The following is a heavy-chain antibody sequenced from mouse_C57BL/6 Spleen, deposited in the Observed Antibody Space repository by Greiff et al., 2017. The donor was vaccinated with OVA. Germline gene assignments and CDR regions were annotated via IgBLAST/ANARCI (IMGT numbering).Heavy chain of an antibody. CDR3: ARAATDFDV. Sequence: DVKLQESGPGLVKPSQSLSLTCSVTGYSITSGYYWNWIRQFPGNKLEWMGYISYDGSNNYNPSLKNRISITRDTSKNQFFLKLNSVTTEDTATYYCARAATDFDVWGTGTTVTVSS. CDR1: GYSITSGYY. CDR2: ISYDGSN. V-gene: IGHV3-6*01. D-gene: IGHD1-1*01. J-gene: IGHJ1*03.